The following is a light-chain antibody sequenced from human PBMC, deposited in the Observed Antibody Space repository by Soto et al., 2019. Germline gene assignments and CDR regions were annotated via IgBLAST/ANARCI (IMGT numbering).Light chain of an antibody. CDR1: RSISDW. Sequence: DIQMTQSPSSLSPSVGDRVTITCRASRSISDWLAWYQQKPGKAPELLIFDASNLKSGVSSRFSGSGSGTEFTLTISRLQPDDVATYYCLQYSSHSWTFGQGTKVDI. CDR2: DAS. V-gene: IGKV1-5*01. J-gene: IGKJ1*01. CDR3: LQYSSHSWT.